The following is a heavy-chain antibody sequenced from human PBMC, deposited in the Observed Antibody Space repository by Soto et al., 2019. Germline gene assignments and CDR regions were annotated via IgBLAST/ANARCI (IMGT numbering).Heavy chain of an antibody. Sequence: QVQLQESGPGLVKPSQTLSLTCTVSGCSISRGGYYWSWIRQHPGKCLEWIGYIYYSGSTYYNPSLKSRVTISVDTSKNQCSLKLSSVTAADTAVYYCAREIVATTRGAYYFDYWGQGTLVTVSS. CDR1: GCSISRGGYY. CDR2: IYYSGST. J-gene: IGHJ4*02. V-gene: IGHV4-31*03. D-gene: IGHD5-12*01. CDR3: AREIVATTRGAYYFDY.